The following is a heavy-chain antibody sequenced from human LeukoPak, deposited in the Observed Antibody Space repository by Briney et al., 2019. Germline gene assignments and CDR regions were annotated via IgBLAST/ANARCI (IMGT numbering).Heavy chain of an antibody. Sequence: SGPTLVNPTQTLTLTCTFSGFSLSTSGVGVGWIRQPPGKALEWLALIYWDDDKRYSPSLKSRLTITKDTSKNQVVLTMTNMDPVDTATYYCAHMGGYSYGSPPPFDYWGQGTLATVSS. CDR1: GFSLSTSGVG. CDR2: IYWDDDK. CDR3: AHMGGYSYGSPPPFDY. J-gene: IGHJ4*02. V-gene: IGHV2-5*02. D-gene: IGHD5-18*01.